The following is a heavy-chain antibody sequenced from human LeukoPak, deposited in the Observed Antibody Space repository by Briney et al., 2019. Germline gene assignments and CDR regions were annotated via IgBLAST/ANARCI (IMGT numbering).Heavy chain of an antibody. CDR1: GYTFTNYH. J-gene: IGHJ3*02. CDR2: INPSGGST. Sequence: ASVKVSCKASGYTFTNYHLHWVRQAPGQGLEWMGIINPSGGSTSYAQKFQDRVTVTRDTSTNTVYMELNSLRSEDTAVYYCARATWYGGNPSGAFDIWGQGTMVTVSS. CDR3: ARATWYGGNPSGAFDI. V-gene: IGHV1-46*01. D-gene: IGHD4/OR15-4a*01.